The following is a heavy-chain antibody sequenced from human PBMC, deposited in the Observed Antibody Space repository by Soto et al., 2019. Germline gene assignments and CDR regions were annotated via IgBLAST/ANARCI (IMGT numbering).Heavy chain of an antibody. CDR1: GFTFSSYE. J-gene: IGHJ5*02. V-gene: IGHV3-48*03. CDR3: ARDGHTVTTPRYNWFDP. CDR2: ISSSGSTI. D-gene: IGHD4-17*01. Sequence: GGSLRLSCAASGFTFSSYEMNWVRQAPGKGLEWVSYISSSGSTIYYADSVKGRFTISRDNAKNSLYLQMNSLRAEDTAVYYCARDGHTVTTPRYNWFDPWGQGTLVTVAS.